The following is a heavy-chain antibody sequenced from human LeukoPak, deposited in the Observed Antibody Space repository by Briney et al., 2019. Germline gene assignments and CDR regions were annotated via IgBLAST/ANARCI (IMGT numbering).Heavy chain of an antibody. Sequence: RASVKVSCKASGYTFTSYYMHWVRQAPGQGLEWMGIINPSGGSTSYAQKFQGRVTMTRDTSTSTVYMELSSLRSEDTAVYYCASSGSYYKSGYNWFDPWGPGTLVTVSS. CDR2: INPSGGST. V-gene: IGHV1-46*01. CDR1: GYTFTSYY. J-gene: IGHJ5*02. CDR3: ASSGSYYKSGYNWFDP. D-gene: IGHD3-10*01.